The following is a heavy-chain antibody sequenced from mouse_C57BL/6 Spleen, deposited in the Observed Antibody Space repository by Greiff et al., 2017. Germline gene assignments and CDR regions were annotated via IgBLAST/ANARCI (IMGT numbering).Heavy chain of an antibody. D-gene: IGHD1-1*01. V-gene: IGHV14-2*01. J-gene: IGHJ3*01. CDR2: IDPEDGET. Sequence: VQLKQSGAELVKPGASVKLSCTASGFNIKDYYMHWVKQRTEQGLEWIGRIDPEDGETKYAPKFQGKATITADTSSNTAYLQLSSLPSEDTAVYYCAYYYGSSFAWFAYWGQGTLVTVSA. CDR3: AYYYGSSFAWFAY. CDR1: GFNIKDYY.